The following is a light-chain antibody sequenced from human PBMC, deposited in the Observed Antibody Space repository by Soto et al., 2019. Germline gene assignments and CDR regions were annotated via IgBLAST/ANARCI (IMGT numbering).Light chain of an antibody. CDR3: SSFVGSPVV. V-gene: IGLV2-14*01. CDR2: EVG. Sequence: QSALTQPASVSGSPGQSITISCTGTSSDIGDYNYVSWYQQHPGKAPKLIIFEVGDRPSGVSNRFSGSKSGNTASLTVSGLQAEDEADYYCSSFVGSPVVFGGGTKLTVL. J-gene: IGLJ2*01. CDR1: SSDIGDYNY.